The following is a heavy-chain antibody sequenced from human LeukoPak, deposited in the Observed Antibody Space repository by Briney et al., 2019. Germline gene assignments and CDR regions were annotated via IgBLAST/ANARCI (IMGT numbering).Heavy chain of an antibody. J-gene: IGHJ4*02. D-gene: IGHD6-19*01. CDR1: GFTFNRNA. CDR3: VRRGDASSGWGDHDY. CDR2: IGGSDERT. Sequence: GGSLRLSCAASGFTFNRNAVSWVRQAPGKGLEWVSTIGGSDERTFYADSVEGRFTISRDNSKNMLHLQMISLTGEDTALYYCVRRGDASSGWGDHDYWGQGALVTVSS. V-gene: IGHV3-23*01.